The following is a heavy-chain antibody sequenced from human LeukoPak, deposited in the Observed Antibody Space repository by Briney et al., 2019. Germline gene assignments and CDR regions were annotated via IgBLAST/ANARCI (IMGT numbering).Heavy chain of an antibody. CDR3: ARLPVYDILTGYQNDAFDI. Sequence: SETLSLTCTVSGGSISSGGSYWNWIRQHPGKGLEWIGYIYYSGSTYYNPSLKSRGTRSVDTSKNQFSLKLSSVTAADTDVYYCARLPVYDILTGYQNDAFDIWGQGTMVTVSS. CDR2: IYYSGST. J-gene: IGHJ3*02. V-gene: IGHV4-31*03. CDR1: GGSISSGGSY. D-gene: IGHD3-9*01.